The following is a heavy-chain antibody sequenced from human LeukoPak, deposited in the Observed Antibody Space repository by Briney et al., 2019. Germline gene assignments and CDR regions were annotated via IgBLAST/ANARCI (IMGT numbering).Heavy chain of an antibody. CDR2: ISGSGGST. CDR3: AKGGYCSSTSCYTSWFDP. J-gene: IGHJ5*02. CDR1: GFTFSSYA. V-gene: IGHV3-23*01. D-gene: IGHD2-2*02. Sequence: PGGSLRPSCAASGFTFSSYAMSWVRQAPGKGLEWVSAISGSGGSTYYADSVKGRFTISRDNSKNTLYLQMNSLRAEDTAVYYCAKGGYCSSTSCYTSWFDPWGQGTLVTVSS.